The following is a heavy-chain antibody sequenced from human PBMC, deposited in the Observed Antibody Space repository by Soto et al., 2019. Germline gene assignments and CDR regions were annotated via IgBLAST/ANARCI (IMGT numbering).Heavy chain of an antibody. V-gene: IGHV1-2*04. CDR2: IHPNSGDT. Sequence: QVQLVQSGAEVKKPGASVKVSCRTSGYTFIAYYIHWVRQAPGQGLEWMGWIHPNSGDTNSAQKFQGWVTMTRDTSIKTVYLDLRRLRSADTAVYYCATGITTSGVTGFDYWGQGTLITVSS. J-gene: IGHJ4*02. CDR1: GYTFIAYY. D-gene: IGHD3-22*01. CDR3: ATGITTSGVTGFDY.